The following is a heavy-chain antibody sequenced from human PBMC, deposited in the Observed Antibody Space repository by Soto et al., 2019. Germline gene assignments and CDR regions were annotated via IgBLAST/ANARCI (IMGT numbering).Heavy chain of an antibody. CDR3: ARGGGYNRIDAFDI. J-gene: IGHJ3*02. Sequence: GSLRLACSASGFTFSSYEMNWVRQAPGKGLEWVSYISSSGSTIYYADSVKGRFTISRDNAKNSLYLQMNSLRAEDTAVYYSARGGGYNRIDAFDIWGQGTMVTVSS. D-gene: IGHD5-12*01. CDR1: GFTFSSYE. V-gene: IGHV3-48*03. CDR2: ISSSGSTI.